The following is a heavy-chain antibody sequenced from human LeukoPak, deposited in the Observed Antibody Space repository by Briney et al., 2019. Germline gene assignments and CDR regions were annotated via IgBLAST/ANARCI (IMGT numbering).Heavy chain of an antibody. CDR3: ARDSHRAMVTGFDY. D-gene: IGHD5-18*01. CDR1: GFTFSSYW. Sequence: PGGSLRLSCAASGFTFSSYWMSWVRQAPGKGLEWVANIKQDGSEKYYVDSVKGRFTISRDNAKNSLYLQMNSLRAEDTAVYYCARDSHRAMVTGFDYCGQGTLVTVSS. J-gene: IGHJ4*02. CDR2: IKQDGSEK. V-gene: IGHV3-7*01.